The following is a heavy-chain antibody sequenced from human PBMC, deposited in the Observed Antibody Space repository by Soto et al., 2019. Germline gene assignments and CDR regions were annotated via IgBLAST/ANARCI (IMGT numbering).Heavy chain of an antibody. CDR2: ISTYNGNT. CDR1: GYTLHTYG. CDR3: ARKPSSSSWFDP. Sequence: ASVKVSCKASGYTLHTYGITWVRQAPGQGLEWMGWISTYNGNTEYVQKFQDRVTMTTDPSTRTAYMELRSLRSDDTAVYYCARKPSSSSWFDPCGQGPLVTVSS. D-gene: IGHD6-6*01. J-gene: IGHJ5*02. V-gene: IGHV1-18*01.